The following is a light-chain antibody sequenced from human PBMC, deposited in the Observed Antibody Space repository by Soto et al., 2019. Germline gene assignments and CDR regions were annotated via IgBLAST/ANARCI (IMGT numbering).Light chain of an antibody. J-gene: IGLJ2*01. Sequence: QSALTQPASVSGSPGQSITISCTGTSSDVGGYNYVSWYQQHPGKAPRLMTYDVNYRPSGVSRRFSGSKSGNTASLTISGRQAEDAADYYCSSYTSNSTLVFGGGTKLTVL. CDR2: DVN. CDR1: SSDVGGYNY. CDR3: SSYTSNSTLV. V-gene: IGLV2-14*01.